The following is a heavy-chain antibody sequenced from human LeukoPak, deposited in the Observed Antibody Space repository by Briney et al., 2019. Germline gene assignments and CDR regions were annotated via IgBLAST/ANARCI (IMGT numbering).Heavy chain of an antibody. Sequence: GGSLRLSCAASGFTFSSYWMSWVRQAPGKGLEWVANIKQDGSEKYYVDSVKGRFTISRDNAKNSLYLRMNSLRAEDTAVYYCARDDRDLNAVFDYWGQGTLVTVSS. J-gene: IGHJ4*02. V-gene: IGHV3-7*01. CDR2: IKQDGSEK. D-gene: IGHD5-24*01. CDR1: GFTFSSYW. CDR3: ARDDRDLNAVFDY.